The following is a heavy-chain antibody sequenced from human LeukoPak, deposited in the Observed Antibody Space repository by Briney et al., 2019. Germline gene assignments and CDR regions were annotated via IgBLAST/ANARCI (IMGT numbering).Heavy chain of an antibody. J-gene: IGHJ4*02. V-gene: IGHV1-2*06. CDR2: INPNSGGT. D-gene: IGHD3-10*01. Sequence: ASVKVSCKASGYTFTGYYMHWVRQAPGQGLEWMGRINPNSGGTNYAQKFQGRVTMTRDTSISTAYMGLSRLRSDDTAVYYCATGGVRDYYGSGSYYNGGYWGQGTLVTVSS. CDR3: ATGGVRDYYGSGSYYNGGY. CDR1: GYTFTGYY.